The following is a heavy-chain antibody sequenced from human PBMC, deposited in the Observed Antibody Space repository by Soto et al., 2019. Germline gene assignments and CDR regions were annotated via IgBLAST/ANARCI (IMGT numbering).Heavy chain of an antibody. D-gene: IGHD4-17*01. J-gene: IGHJ4*02. CDR2: IYHTGRS. CDR3: ARVSNEYGGNGAFAL. CDR1: GGSLSGFP. V-gene: IGHV4-59*01. Sequence: LETLSLTCSVSGGSLSGFPWIWIRQPPGKGLEWVGYIYHTGRSNYNPSLKSRLTISLDMSRNQFSLQLTSVTAADTALYYCARVSNEYGGNGAFALWGQGTLVTVSS.